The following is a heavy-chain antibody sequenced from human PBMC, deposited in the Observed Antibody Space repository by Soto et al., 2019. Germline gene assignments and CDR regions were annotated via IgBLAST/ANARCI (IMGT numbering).Heavy chain of an antibody. CDR3: AKGRRVGISSPLDP. V-gene: IGHV3-23*01. D-gene: IGHD2-2*01. CDR2: ISGSGSST. CDR1: GFTFSHFA. Sequence: GGSLRLSCAASGFTFSHFAMNWVRHSPGKGLEWISGISGSGSSTHDADSVQGRFIISRDNSNGTLYLQMDSLRADDSAVYYCAKGRRVGISSPLDPWGQGTPVTVSS. J-gene: IGHJ5*02.